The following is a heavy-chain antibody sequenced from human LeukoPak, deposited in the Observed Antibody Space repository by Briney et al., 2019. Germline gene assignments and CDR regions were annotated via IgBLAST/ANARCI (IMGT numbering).Heavy chain of an antibody. CDR3: AKDLWFGELTNWFDP. CDR2: ISGSGGST. D-gene: IGHD3-10*01. V-gene: IGHV3-23*01. Sequence: GGSLRLFCAASGFTFSSYGMSWVRQAPGKGLEWVSAISGSGGSTYYADSVKGRFTISRDNSKNTLYLQMNSLRAEDTAVYYCAKDLWFGELTNWFDPWGQGTLVTVSS. J-gene: IGHJ5*02. CDR1: GFTFSSYG.